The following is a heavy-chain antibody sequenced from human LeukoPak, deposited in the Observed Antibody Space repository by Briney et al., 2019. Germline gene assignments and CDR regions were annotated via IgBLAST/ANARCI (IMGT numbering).Heavy chain of an antibody. V-gene: IGHV1-46*01. CDR2: INPSGGST. J-gene: IGHJ4*02. Sequence: ASVKVSCKASGYTFTSYYMHWVRQAPGQGLEWMGIINPSGGSTSYAQKFQGRVTMTRDTSTSTAYMELSSLRSEDTAVYYCARDQGVTFGGVIVGGDYWGQGTLVTVSS. CDR3: ARDQGVTFGGVIVGGDY. D-gene: IGHD3-16*02. CDR1: GYTFTSYY.